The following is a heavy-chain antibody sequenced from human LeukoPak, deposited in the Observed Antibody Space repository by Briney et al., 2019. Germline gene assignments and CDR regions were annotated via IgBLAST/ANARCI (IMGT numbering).Heavy chain of an antibody. CDR1: GFTFSSYW. CDR2: IKQGGSET. J-gene: IGHJ4*02. D-gene: IGHD1-26*01. Sequence: GGTLRLSCAASGFTFSSYWMSWVRQAPGKGLEWVANIKQGGSETYYVDSVKGRFTISRDNAKNSLYLQMNSLRAEDTAVYYCARDKIVGASYFDYWGQGTLVTVSS. V-gene: IGHV3-7*01. CDR3: ARDKIVGASYFDY.